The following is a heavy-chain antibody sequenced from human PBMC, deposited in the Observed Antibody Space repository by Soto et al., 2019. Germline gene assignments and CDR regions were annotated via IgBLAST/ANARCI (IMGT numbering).Heavy chain of an antibody. V-gene: IGHV3-23*01. D-gene: IGHD3-22*01. CDR3: AKETLSGGYYPFQY. J-gene: IGHJ4*02. Sequence: VGSLRLSCASSVCTFGDYGMSCVRHFPGKGLEWVSTISGSSSRIFYADSVKGRFTISRDKSKNTVYLQMNSLGADDTAIYYCAKETLSGGYYPFQYWGQGTLVSVSS. CDR2: ISGSSSRI. CDR1: VCTFGDYG.